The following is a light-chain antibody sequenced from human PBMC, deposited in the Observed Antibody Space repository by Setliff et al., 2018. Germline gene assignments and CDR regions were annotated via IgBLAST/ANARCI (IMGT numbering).Light chain of an antibody. Sequence: QSVLTQPASVSGSPGQSITISCTGTSSDVGDYKYVSWYQQLPGKAPKLIIFEVSNRPSGIPNRFSGSKSGNTASLSISGLQAEDEADYYRSPYTSLSTRVFGTGTKVTVL. CDR3: SPYTSLSTRV. J-gene: IGLJ1*01. CDR1: SSDVGDYKY. CDR2: EVS. V-gene: IGLV2-14*01.